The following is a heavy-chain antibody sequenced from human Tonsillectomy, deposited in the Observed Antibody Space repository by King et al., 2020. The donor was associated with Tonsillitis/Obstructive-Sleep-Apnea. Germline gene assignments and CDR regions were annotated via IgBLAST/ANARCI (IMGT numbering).Heavy chain of an antibody. CDR3: ASGGHLDY. CDR2: INEDGSDE. J-gene: IGHJ4*02. V-gene: IGHV3-7*02. CDR1: GFTFSNFW. D-gene: IGHD3-16*01. Sequence: VQLVESGGGLVQPGGSLRLSCAASGFTFSNFWISWVRQAPGKGLEWVANINEDGSDEYYVNSVKGGFTISRDNATNSVYLQMNSVSAEDTAVYYCASGGHLDYWGQGTLVSVSS.